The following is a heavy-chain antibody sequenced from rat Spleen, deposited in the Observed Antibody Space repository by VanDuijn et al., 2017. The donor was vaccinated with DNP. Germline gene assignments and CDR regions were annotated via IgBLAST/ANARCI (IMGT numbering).Heavy chain of an antibody. J-gene: IGHJ2*01. CDR1: GFTFSDYN. V-gene: IGHV5-20*01. CDR2: ISYDGYST. Sequence: EVQLVASGGGLVQPGRSLKLSCAASGFTFSDYNMVWVRQAPKKGLEWVATISYDGYSTYYRDSVKGRFTFSRDNEKSSLYLLMDSLRSEDTATYYCTTFTDYFYYWGQGVVVTVSS. CDR3: TTFTDYFYY.